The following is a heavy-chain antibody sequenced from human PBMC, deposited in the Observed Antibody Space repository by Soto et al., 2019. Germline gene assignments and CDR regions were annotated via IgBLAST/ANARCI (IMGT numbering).Heavy chain of an antibody. Sequence: GGSLRLSCAASGFTFSSYAMSWVRQAPGKGLEWVSAISGSGGSTYYADPVKGRFTISRDNSKNTLYLQMNSLRAEGTAVYYCASSGWTNYFDYWGQGTLVTVSS. CDR2: ISGSGGST. CDR3: ASSGWTNYFDY. D-gene: IGHD6-19*01. J-gene: IGHJ4*02. CDR1: GFTFSSYA. V-gene: IGHV3-23*01.